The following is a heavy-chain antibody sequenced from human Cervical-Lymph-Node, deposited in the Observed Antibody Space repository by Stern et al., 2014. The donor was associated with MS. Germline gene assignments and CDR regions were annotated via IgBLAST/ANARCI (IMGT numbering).Heavy chain of an antibody. CDR2: IRHDGGNQ. J-gene: IGHJ6*02. D-gene: IGHD4-11*01. V-gene: IGHV3-33*01. Sequence: VQLVESGGGVVQPGRSLKLSCAVSGFPFRNFGMHWVRQAPGKGLEWLGVIRHDGGNQYYADSVKGRVTISRDNSKDTLYLQMNSLRAEDTAVYYCGRDKYSKDYYYYGVDVWGQGTAVTVSS. CDR1: GFPFRNFG. CDR3: GRDKYSKDYYYYGVDV.